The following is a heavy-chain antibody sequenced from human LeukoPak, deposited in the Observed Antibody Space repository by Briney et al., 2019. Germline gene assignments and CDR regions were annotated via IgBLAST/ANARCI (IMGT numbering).Heavy chain of an antibody. D-gene: IGHD3-10*01. Sequence: VASVKVSCKASGYTFTGYYMHWVRQAPGQGLEWMGWINPNSGGTNYAQKFQGRVTMTRDTSISTAYMELSRLRSDDTAVYYCARDSVMRAWFGELLHYFDYWGQGTLVTVSS. V-gene: IGHV1-2*02. CDR3: ARDSVMRAWFGELLHYFDY. CDR1: GYTFTGYY. CDR2: INPNSGGT. J-gene: IGHJ4*02.